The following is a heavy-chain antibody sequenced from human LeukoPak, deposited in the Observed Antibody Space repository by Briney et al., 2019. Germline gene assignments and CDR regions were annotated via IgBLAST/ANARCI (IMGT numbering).Heavy chain of an antibody. D-gene: IGHD2-15*01. CDR2: ISPDDGRA. CDR3: ARVSRYCSGGSCYSYFDY. J-gene: IGHJ4*02. CDR1: GYPFTAYN. V-gene: IGHV1-2*02. Sequence: ASVKVSCKASGYPFTAYNIHWVRQAPGQGLEWMGWISPDDGRADFAQRFQGRVTMTRDTSISTAYMELSRLRSDDTAVYYCARVSRYCSGGSCYSYFDYWGQGTPVTVSS.